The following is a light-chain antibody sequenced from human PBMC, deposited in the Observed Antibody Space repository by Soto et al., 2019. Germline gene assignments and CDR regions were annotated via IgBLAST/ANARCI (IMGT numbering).Light chain of an antibody. CDR3: QQRHSYPIT. CDR2: KAS. J-gene: IGKJ5*01. Sequence: DIQMTQSPSTLSGSGGDRVTITCPHSQTISSWVAWYQQKTGKAHKLLIYKASTLKSGVELRFSGRASGKEFPIQISRLQPEDFATYYCQQRHSYPITLGQGIRLELK. V-gene: IGKV1-5*03. CDR1: QTISSW.